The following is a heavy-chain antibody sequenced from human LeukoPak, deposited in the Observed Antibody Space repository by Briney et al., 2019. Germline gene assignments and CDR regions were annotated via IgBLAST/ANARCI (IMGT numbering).Heavy chain of an antibody. CDR1: GFSFSSYW. J-gene: IGHJ4*02. CDR3: VREDRSCYYH. D-gene: IGHD2-15*01. CDR2: MDLDGREK. Sequence: GGSLRLSCVASGFSFSSYWMAWVRQTPGKGLEWVANMDLDGREKYYVDSVKGRFIISRDNAKNSLYLQLSSLRGEDTAVYYCVREDRSCYYHWGQGTLVTVSS. V-gene: IGHV3-7*03.